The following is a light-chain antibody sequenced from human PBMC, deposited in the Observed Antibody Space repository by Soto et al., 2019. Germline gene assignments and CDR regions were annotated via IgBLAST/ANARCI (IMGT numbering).Light chain of an antibody. CDR3: SSYTSSSTLV. CDR1: SSDVGGYNY. CDR2: EVS. Sequence: QSALTQPASVSGSPGQSITISCTGTSSDVGGYNYVSWYQQHPGKAPKLMIYEVSNRPSGVSNRFSGYKSVNTASLTISGLQAEDEANYYCSSYTSSSTLVFGTGTKLTVL. J-gene: IGLJ1*01. V-gene: IGLV2-14*01.